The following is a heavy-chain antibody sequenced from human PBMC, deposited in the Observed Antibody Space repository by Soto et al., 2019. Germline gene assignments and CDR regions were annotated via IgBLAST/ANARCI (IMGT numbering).Heavy chain of an antibody. J-gene: IGHJ6*02. CDR2: IIPIFGTA. CDR1: GGTFSSYA. CDR3: ARDSGVVITPYYYYGMDV. D-gene: IGHD3-22*01. V-gene: IGHV1-69*01. Sequence: QVQLVQSGAEVKKPGSSVMVSCKASGGTFSSYAISWVRQAPGQGLEWMGGIIPIFGTANYAQKFQGRVTITADESTSTAYMELSSLRSEDTPVYYCARDSGVVITPYYYYGMDVWGQGTTVTVSS.